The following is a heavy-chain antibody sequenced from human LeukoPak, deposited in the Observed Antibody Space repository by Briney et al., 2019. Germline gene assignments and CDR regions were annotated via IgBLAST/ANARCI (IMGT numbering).Heavy chain of an antibody. D-gene: IGHD2-2*01. CDR1: GFTFSSYA. Sequence: PGGSLRLSCAASGFTFSSYAMSWVRQAPGKGLEWVSAISGSGGSTDYADSVKGRFTISRDNSKNTLYLQMNSLRAEDTAVYYCAKGGPSDIVVVPAAIQFDYWGQGTLVTVSS. J-gene: IGHJ4*02. CDR2: ISGSGGST. V-gene: IGHV3-23*01. CDR3: AKGGPSDIVVVPAAIQFDY.